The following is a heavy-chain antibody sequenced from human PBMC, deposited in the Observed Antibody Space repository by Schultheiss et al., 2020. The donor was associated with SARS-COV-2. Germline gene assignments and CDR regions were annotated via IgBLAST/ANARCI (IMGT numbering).Heavy chain of an antibody. CDR2: IYYNGNT. Sequence: GSLRLSCTVSGGSISSYYWSWIRQPPGKGLEWIGYIYYNGNTNYNPSLKSRVTTSLDTSQNQFSLKLSSVTAADTAVYYCARTGHYFDNSGIDYWGQGTLVTVSS. CDR1: GGSISSYY. CDR3: ARTGHYFDNSGIDY. V-gene: IGHV4-59*01. J-gene: IGHJ4*02. D-gene: IGHD3-22*01.